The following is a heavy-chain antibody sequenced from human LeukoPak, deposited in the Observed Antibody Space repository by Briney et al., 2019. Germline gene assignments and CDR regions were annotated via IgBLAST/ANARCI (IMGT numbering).Heavy chain of an antibody. CDR1: GFTFSSYE. CDR2: ISSSGSTI. Sequence: GGSLRLSCAASGFTFSSYEMSWDRQAPGRGLEWVSYISSSGSTIYYADSVKGRFTISRDNAKNLLYPQMNSLRAEDTAVYYCARADSSGWGSLDYWGQGTLVTVSS. J-gene: IGHJ4*02. D-gene: IGHD6-19*01. CDR3: ARADSSGWGSLDY. V-gene: IGHV3-48*03.